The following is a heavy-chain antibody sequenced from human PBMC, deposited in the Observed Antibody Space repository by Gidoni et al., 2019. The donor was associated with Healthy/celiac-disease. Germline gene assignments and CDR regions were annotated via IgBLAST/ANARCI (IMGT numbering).Heavy chain of an antibody. V-gene: IGHV4-39*01. CDR2: IYYSGST. CDR1: GGSISSSSYY. J-gene: IGHJ2*01. Sequence: QLQLQESGPGLVKPSETLSLTCTVSGGSISSSSYYWGWIRQPPGKGLEWIGSIYYSGSTYYNPSLKSRVTISVDTSKNQFSLKLSSVTAADTAVYYCARHSYYDFWSGYTADHWYFDLWGRGTLVTVSS. CDR3: ARHSYYDFWSGYTADHWYFDL. D-gene: IGHD3-3*01.